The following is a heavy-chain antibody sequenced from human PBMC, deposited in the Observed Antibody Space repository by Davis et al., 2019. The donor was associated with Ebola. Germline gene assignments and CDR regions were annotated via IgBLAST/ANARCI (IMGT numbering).Heavy chain of an antibody. J-gene: IGHJ5*02. V-gene: IGHV1-69*06. Sequence: SVKVSCKASGGTFSSYAISWVRQAPGQGLEWMGGIIPIFGTANYAQKFQGRVTLTADTATNTAYMELSGLRFDDTAVYYCARGKWFDPWGQGTLVSVTS. CDR3: ARGKWFDP. CDR1: GGTFSSYA. CDR2: IIPIFGTA.